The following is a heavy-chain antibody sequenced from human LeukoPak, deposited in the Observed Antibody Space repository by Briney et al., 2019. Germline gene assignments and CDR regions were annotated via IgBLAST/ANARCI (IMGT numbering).Heavy chain of an antibody. Sequence: SETLSLTCTVSGGSISSYYWSWIRQPPGKGLEWIGYIYTSGSTNYNPSLKSRVTISVDTSKNQFSLKLSSVTAADTAVYYCARSATSKRGCSSASCPRDKNYYYYYYMDVWGKGTTVTVSS. D-gene: IGHD2-2*01. CDR3: ARSATSKRGCSSASCPRDKNYYYYYYMDV. CDR1: GGSISSYY. CDR2: IYTSGST. V-gene: IGHV4-4*09. J-gene: IGHJ6*03.